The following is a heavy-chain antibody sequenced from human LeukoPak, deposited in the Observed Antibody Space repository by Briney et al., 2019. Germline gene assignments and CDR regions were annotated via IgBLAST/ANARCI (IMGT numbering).Heavy chain of an antibody. CDR2: ISGSGGST. J-gene: IGHJ4*02. Sequence: GGSLRLSCAASGFTFNNYAMSWVRQAPGKGLEWVSAISGSGGSTYYADSVKGRFTISRDNSKNTLYLQMNSLRAEDTAVYYCAKDHVVVVAAFFDYWGQGTLVTVSS. D-gene: IGHD2-15*01. CDR1: GFTFNNYA. V-gene: IGHV3-23*01. CDR3: AKDHVVVVAAFFDY.